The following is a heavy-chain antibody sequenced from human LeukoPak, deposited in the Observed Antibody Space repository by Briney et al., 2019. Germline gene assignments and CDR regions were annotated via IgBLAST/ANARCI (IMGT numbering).Heavy chain of an antibody. CDR1: GYTFTSYG. D-gene: IGHD1-14*01. V-gene: IGHV1-18*01. CDR2: ISAYNGNT. J-gene: IGHJ4*02. CDR3: ARGPRTEPNKPVDY. Sequence: ASAKVYCKASGYTFTSYGIRWVRQAPGQGLEWMGWISAYNGNTNYAQKLQGRVTMTTDTSTSTAYMELRSLRSDDTAVYYCARGPRTEPNKPVDYWGQGTLVTVSS.